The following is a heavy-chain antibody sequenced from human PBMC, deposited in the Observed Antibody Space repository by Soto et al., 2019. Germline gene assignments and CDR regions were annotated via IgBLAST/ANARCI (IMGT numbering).Heavy chain of an antibody. CDR3: ATLGSEYSNSFDH. CDR1: VYSFTSYW. J-gene: IGHJ4*02. D-gene: IGHD4-4*01. Sequence: PGESLKISCRCSVYSFTSYWIACVRQMPGKGLEWMGIVYPGGSDTRYSPSFQGQVTISADNSISTAYLQWSSLKASDTAVYYCATLGSEYSNSFDHWGQGTLVTVSS. V-gene: IGHV5-51*01. CDR2: VYPGGSDT.